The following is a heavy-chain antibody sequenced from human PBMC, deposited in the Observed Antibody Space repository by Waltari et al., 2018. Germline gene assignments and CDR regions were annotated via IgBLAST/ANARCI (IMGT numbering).Heavy chain of an antibody. V-gene: IGHV4-59*01. CDR2: IYYSGST. Sequence: QVQLQESGPGLVKPSETLSLTCTVSGGSISSYYWSWIRQPPGKGLEWIGYIYYSGSTNYNPSLKSRVTISVDTAKNQFSLKLSSVTAADTAGYYGAREVSPHMSRGGVYFDYWGQGTLVTVSS. CDR1: GGSISSYY. D-gene: IGHD2-21*01. CDR3: AREVSPHMSRGGVYFDY. J-gene: IGHJ4*02.